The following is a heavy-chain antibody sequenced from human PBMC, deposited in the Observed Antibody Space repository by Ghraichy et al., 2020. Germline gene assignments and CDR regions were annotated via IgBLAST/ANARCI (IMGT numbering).Heavy chain of an antibody. D-gene: IGHD6-19*01. V-gene: IGHV3-21*01. CDR2: ISSSSSYI. Sequence: GGSLRLSCAASGFTFSSYSMNWVRQAPGKGLEWVSSISSSSSYIYYADSVKGRFTISRDNAKNSLYLQMNSLRAEDTAVYYCARDGQWLVPKYFDLWGRGTLVTVSS. J-gene: IGHJ2*01. CDR1: GFTFSSYS. CDR3: ARDGQWLVPKYFDL.